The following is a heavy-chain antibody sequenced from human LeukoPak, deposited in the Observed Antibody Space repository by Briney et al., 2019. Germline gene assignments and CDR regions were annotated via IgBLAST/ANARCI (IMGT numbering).Heavy chain of an antibody. V-gene: IGHV1-2*02. J-gene: IGHJ4*02. CDR3: ASYALGYNWLRV. Sequence: ASVKVSCKASGHTFTTYYIHWVRQAPGQGLEWMGWIHPGTGDTNYAQKFQDRVTVTRDTSIATAYMDLIRLTSDDTAVYYCASYALGYNWLRVWGQGTLVTVSS. D-gene: IGHD1-1*01. CDR1: GHTFTTYY. CDR2: IHPGTGDT.